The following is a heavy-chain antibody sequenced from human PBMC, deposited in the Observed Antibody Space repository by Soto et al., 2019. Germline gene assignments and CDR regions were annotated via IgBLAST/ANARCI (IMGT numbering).Heavy chain of an antibody. CDR2: ILFDGSNK. J-gene: IGHJ4*02. D-gene: IGHD3-22*01. V-gene: IGHV3-30*03. Sequence: PGGSLRLSCAASGFTFSSFGMHWVRQAPGKGLEWVAVILFDGSNKYYADSVKGRFTISRDNSKNTLYLQMNSLRAEDTAVYYCARDPDHYDSSGYSDYWGQGTLVTVSS. CDR3: ARDPDHYDSSGYSDY. CDR1: GFTFSSFG.